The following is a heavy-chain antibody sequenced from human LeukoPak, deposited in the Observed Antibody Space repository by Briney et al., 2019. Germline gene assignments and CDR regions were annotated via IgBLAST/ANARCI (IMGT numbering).Heavy chain of an antibody. J-gene: IGHJ4*02. CDR2: INHSGST. V-gene: IGHV4-34*01. Sequence: SETLSLTCAVSGGSFSGYYWSWIRQPPGKGLEWSGEINHSGSTNYNPSLKSRVTISVDTSKNQFSLKLSSVTAADTAVYYCARGPITGTLWGQGTLVTVSS. CDR1: GGSFSGYY. D-gene: IGHD1-20*01. CDR3: ARGPITGTL.